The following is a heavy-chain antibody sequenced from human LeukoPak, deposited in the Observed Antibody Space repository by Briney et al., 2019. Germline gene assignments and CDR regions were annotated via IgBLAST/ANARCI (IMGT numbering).Heavy chain of an antibody. CDR2: IYPGDSDT. J-gene: IGHJ4*02. D-gene: IGHD1-26*01. CDR1: GYSFVSHW. Sequence: GESLKISCKASGYSFVSHWIVWVRQMPGKGLEWMGIIYPGDSDTRYSPSFQGQVTISADKSISTAYLQWSSLKASDTAMYYCARLLHLVGAPRLDYWGQGTLVTVSS. CDR3: ARLLHLVGAPRLDY. V-gene: IGHV5-51*01.